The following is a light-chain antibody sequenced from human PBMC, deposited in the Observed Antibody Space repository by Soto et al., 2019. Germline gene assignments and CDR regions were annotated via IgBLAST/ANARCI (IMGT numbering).Light chain of an antibody. Sequence: DIQMTQSPSSLSASVGDRVTITCRASQSISVYLNWYQQKVGEAPKFLIYAASSLQSGVPSRFSGSGSGRDFTLTIASLQPEDFATYYCQQCYTSPPTFGQGTKVDIK. CDR2: AAS. J-gene: IGKJ1*01. V-gene: IGKV1-39*01. CDR3: QQCYTSPPT. CDR1: QSISVY.